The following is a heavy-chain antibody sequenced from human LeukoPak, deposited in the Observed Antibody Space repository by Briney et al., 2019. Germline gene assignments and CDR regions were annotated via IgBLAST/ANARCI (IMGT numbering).Heavy chain of an antibody. CDR2: IYTSGST. D-gene: IGHD3-22*01. CDR1: GDSISSGNYY. V-gene: IGHV4-61*02. J-gene: IGHJ4*02. Sequence: SQTLSLTCTVSGDSISSGNYYWSWIRQPAGKGLHWIGRIYTSGSTNYNPSLKSRVTISVDTSKNQFSLRLNSVTATDTAMYYCARGPYSYDSSGCFDYWGQGALVTVSS. CDR3: ARGPYSYDSSGCFDY.